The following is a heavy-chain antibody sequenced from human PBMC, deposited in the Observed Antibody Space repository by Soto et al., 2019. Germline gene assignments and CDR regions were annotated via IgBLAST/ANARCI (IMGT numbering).Heavy chain of an antibody. D-gene: IGHD4-4*01. CDR2: IRSKPNNYAT. Sequence: EVQLVESGGGLVQPGESLRLSCAASGFTFSGSAMHWVRQAPGKGLEWVGRIRSKPNNYATAYAESVKGRFSISRDDSKNTAYMQVNGLKTEDTAVYYCSGGQNDYNYYYYYPMDVWGRGTTVTVSS. V-gene: IGHV3-73*02. CDR1: GFTFSGSA. J-gene: IGHJ6*02. CDR3: SGGQNDYNYYYYYPMDV.